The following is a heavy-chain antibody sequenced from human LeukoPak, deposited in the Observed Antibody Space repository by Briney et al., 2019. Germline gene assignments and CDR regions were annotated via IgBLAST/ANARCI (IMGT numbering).Heavy chain of an antibody. CDR3: ARILTGYGSSYYYYGMDV. CDR2: IYYSGST. J-gene: IGHJ6*02. V-gene: IGHV4-59*08. Sequence: SETLSLTCTVSGGSISSYYWSWIRQPPGKGPEWIGYIYYSGSTNYNPSLKSRVTISVDTSKNQFSLKLSSVTAADTAVYYCARILTGYGSSYYYYGMDVWGQGTTVTVSS. CDR1: GGSISSYY. D-gene: IGHD3-9*01.